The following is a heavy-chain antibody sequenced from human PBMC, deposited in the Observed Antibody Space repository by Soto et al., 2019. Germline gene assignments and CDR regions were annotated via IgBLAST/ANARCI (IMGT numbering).Heavy chain of an antibody. D-gene: IGHD2-21*02. CDR2: ISYDGSNK. J-gene: IGHJ3*02. Sequence: QVQLVESGGGVVQPGRSLRLSCAASGFTFSSYAMHWVRQAPGKGLEWVAVISYDGSNKYYADSVKGRFTNSRDNSKNTLYLQLNSLRPEDTAVYYCARVVTAIYAFDIWGQGTMVTVSS. CDR1: GFTFSSYA. V-gene: IGHV3-30-3*01. CDR3: ARVVTAIYAFDI.